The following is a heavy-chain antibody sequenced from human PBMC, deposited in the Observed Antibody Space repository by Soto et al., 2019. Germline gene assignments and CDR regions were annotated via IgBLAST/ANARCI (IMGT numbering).Heavy chain of an antibody. CDR3: ARDALGGYCSGGSCYDDAFDI. Sequence: GGSLRLSCAASGFTFSSYSMNWVRQAPGKGLEWVSSISSSSSYIYYGDSVKGRFTISRENAKNSLYLQMNSLRAEDTAVYYCARDALGGYCSGGSCYDDAFDIWGQGTMVTVSS. CDR1: GFTFSSYS. CDR2: ISSSSSYI. D-gene: IGHD2-15*01. J-gene: IGHJ3*02. V-gene: IGHV3-21*01.